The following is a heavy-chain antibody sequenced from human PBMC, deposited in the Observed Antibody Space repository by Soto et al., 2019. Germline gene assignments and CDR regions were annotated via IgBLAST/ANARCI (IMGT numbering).Heavy chain of an antibody. CDR2: ISSGSSYI. CDR3: ALLTTVTTGGDAFDI. J-gene: IGHJ3*02. V-gene: IGHV3-21*01. Sequence: GGSLRLSCAASGFTFSSNSMNWVRQAPGKGLEWVSSISSGSSYIYYADSLKGRFTISRDNAKNSLYLQMNRLRAEDTAVYYCALLTTVTTGGDAFDIWGQGKMVTVSS. D-gene: IGHD4-17*01. CDR1: GFTFSSNS.